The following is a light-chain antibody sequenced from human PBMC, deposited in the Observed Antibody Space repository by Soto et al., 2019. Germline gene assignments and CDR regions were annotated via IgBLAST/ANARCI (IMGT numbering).Light chain of an antibody. CDR2: AAA. CDR3: QQANSFPLT. Sequence: DIQMTQYPSSLSASVGDRVTITCRASQDIGSWLAWYQQKPGKAPKILIYAAASLQTGVPFRFSATFSGTDFTLTINSLQPEGVGTYFCQQANSFPLTFGPGTKVDIK. V-gene: IGKV1-12*01. J-gene: IGKJ3*01. CDR1: QDIGSW.